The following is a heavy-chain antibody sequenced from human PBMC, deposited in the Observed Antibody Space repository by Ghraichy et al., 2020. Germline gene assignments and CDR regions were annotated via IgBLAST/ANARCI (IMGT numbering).Heavy chain of an antibody. CDR3: SRGDRSTGGLS. CDR2: ISASGGST. D-gene: IGHD1-1*01. Sequence: GSLRLSCVASGFTFSSFAMSWVRQAPGKGLEWVSAISASGGSTYYADSVKGQFTISRDNSKNTLSLQMNSLRAEDTASYYCSRGDRSTGGLSWGQGTLVTVSS. CDR1: GFTFSSFA. V-gene: IGHV3-23*01. J-gene: IGHJ5*02.